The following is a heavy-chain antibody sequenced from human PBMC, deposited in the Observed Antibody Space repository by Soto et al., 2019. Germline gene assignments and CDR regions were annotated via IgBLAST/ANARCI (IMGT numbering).Heavy chain of an antibody. CDR3: ARQPPQGLASWGYGVDV. V-gene: IGHV5-51*01. D-gene: IGHD6-19*01. Sequence: GESLKISCTGSGYIFPNFWIGWVRQMPGKGLEWVGIVYPGDSDTRYSPSFQGQVTISVDKSSNTAYLQWSSLKASDTAIYYCARQPPQGLASWGYGVDVWGQGTTVTVSS. CDR2: VYPGDSDT. J-gene: IGHJ6*02. CDR1: GYIFPNFW.